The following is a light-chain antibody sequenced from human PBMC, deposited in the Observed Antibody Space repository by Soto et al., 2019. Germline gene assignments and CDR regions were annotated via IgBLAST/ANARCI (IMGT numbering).Light chain of an antibody. J-gene: IGKJ4*01. CDR2: SAT. Sequence: ETVLTQSPGTLSVSPGGRATLSCRASQSVGSNLAWYQQKTGQAPRLLIYSATTRATGIPARFSGSGSGTEFTLTISSLQSEDFAFYCCQHYNDWLTFGGGTKVEIK. CDR1: QSVGSN. CDR3: QHYNDWLT. V-gene: IGKV3-15*01.